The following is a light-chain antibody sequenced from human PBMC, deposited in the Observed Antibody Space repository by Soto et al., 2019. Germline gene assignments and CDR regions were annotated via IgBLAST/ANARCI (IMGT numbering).Light chain of an antibody. J-gene: IGKJ5*01. Sequence: DIHMTQSTSSVSASVGHRVTITCRSSEDISTWLAWYQQKPWKAPKLLIYAASSLQSGVPSRFSGSGSGTDFTPTISSLQPEDFATYYCQHADSFPLITFGQGTRLEIK. CDR3: QHADSFPLIT. CDR1: EDISTW. CDR2: AAS. V-gene: IGKV1-12*01.